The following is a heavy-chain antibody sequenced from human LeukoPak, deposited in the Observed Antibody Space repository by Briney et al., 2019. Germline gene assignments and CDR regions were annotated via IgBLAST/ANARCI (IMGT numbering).Heavy chain of an antibody. CDR1: GGSFSGYY. V-gene: IGHV4-59*10. CDR3: ARVTTGWYYFDY. CDR2: IYSSGST. Sequence: PSETLSLTCAVYGGSFSGYYWSWIRQPAGKGLECIGRIYSSGSTNYNPSLKGRVTMSVDTSKNQSSLKLSSVTAADTAVYYCARVTTGWYYFDYWGQGTLVTVSS. J-gene: IGHJ4*02. D-gene: IGHD4-17*01.